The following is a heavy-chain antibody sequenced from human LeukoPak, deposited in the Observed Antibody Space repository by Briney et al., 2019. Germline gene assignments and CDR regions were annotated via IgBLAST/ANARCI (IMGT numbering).Heavy chain of an antibody. V-gene: IGHV4-34*01. CDR1: VQSFTVYY. D-gene: IGHD2-15*01. Sequence: SETLFLTCAVSVQSFTVYYWRWIRQPPGKGLEWIGEINNSGSSNYNPSLKSRVTISVDTPKNQFSLKLTAVTAADTAVYYCARCAYGNGGRYYYFYMDVWGRGTPVTVSS. J-gene: IGHJ6*03. CDR3: ARCAYGNGGRYYYFYMDV. CDR2: INNSGSS.